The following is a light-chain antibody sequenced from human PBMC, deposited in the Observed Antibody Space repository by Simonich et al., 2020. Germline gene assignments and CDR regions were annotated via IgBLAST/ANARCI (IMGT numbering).Light chain of an antibody. CDR2: GAS. V-gene: IGKV3-15*01. J-gene: IGKJ4*01. CDR3: QQYNNWPPLT. CDR1: QSVSSN. Sequence: EIVMTQSPATLSVSPGERATLSCRASQSVSSNLAWYHQKPGQDPRLLIYGASTRATGIPARFSGSGSGTECTLTIISLQSEDFAVYYCQQYNNWPPLTFGGGTKVEIK.